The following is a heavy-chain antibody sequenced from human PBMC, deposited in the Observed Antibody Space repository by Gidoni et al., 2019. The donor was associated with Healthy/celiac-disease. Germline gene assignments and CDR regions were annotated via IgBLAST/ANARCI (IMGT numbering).Heavy chain of an antibody. CDR1: GFTFSSYA. J-gene: IGHJ1*01. Sequence: QVQLVESGGGVGQPGRSLRLSCAASGFTFSSYAMHWVRQAPGKGLEWVAVISYDGSNKYYADSVKGRFTISRDNSKNTLYLQMNSLRAEDTAVYYCARSRSGGSAEYFQHWGQGTLVTVSS. V-gene: IGHV3-30*04. D-gene: IGHD2-15*01. CDR3: ARSRSGGSAEYFQH. CDR2: ISYDGSNK.